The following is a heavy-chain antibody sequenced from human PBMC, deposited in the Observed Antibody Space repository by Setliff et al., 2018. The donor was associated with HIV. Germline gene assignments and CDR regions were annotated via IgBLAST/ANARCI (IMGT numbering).Heavy chain of an antibody. V-gene: IGHV3-21*01. D-gene: IGHD1-26*01. J-gene: IGHJ3*02. CDR1: GFTFSSYS. CDR2: ISSTSNYR. Sequence: GGSLRLSCAASGFTFSSYSMNWVRQAPGKGLEWVSSISSTSNYRYYADSMKGRFTISRDNAKNSLYLQMNSLRAEDTAVYYCARRGNHMEDAFDIWGQGTMVTVSS. CDR3: ARRGNHMEDAFDI.